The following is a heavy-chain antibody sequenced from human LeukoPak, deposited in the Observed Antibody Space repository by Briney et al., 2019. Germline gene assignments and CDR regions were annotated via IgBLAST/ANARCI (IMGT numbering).Heavy chain of an antibody. CDR2: IYSGGST. Sequence: QTGGSLRLSCAASGFTVSSNYMSWVRQAPGKGLEWVSVIYSGGSTYYADSVKGRFTISRDNSKNTLYLQMNSPRAEDTAVYYCARDKGLAAAGTGWFDPWAREPWSPSPQ. D-gene: IGHD6-13*01. V-gene: IGHV3-53*01. CDR3: ARDKGLAAAGTGWFDP. J-gene: IGHJ5*02. CDR1: GFTVSSNY.